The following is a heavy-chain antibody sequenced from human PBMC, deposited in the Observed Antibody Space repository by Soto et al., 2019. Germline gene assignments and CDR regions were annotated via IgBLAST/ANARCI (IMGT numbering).Heavy chain of an antibody. V-gene: IGHV1-69*13. CDR3: ARVDKGYFDWLSY. J-gene: IGHJ4*02. CDR1: GGTFSSYA. CDR2: IIPIFGTA. D-gene: IGHD3-9*01. Sequence: SVKVSCKASGGTFSSYAISWVRQAPGQGLEWMGGIIPIFGTANYAQKFQGRVTITADESTSTAYMELSSLRSEDTAVYYCARVDKGYFDWLSYWGQGTLVTVSS.